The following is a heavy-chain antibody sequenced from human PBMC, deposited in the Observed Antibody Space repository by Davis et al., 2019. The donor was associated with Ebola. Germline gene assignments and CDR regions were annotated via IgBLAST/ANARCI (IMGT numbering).Heavy chain of an antibody. J-gene: IGHJ6*03. V-gene: IGHV4-59*08. CDR1: GGSISSYY. CDR2: IYYSGST. D-gene: IGHD2-2*01. Sequence: PSETLSLTCTVSGGSISSYYWSWIRQPPGKGLEWIGYIYYSGSTNYNPSLKSRVTISVDTSKNQFSLKLSSVTAADTAVHYCARVCSSTSCQYYYYMDVWGKGTTVTVSS. CDR3: ARVCSSTSCQYYYYMDV.